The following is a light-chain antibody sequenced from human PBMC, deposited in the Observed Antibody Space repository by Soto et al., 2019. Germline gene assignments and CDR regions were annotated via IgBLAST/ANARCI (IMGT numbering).Light chain of an antibody. J-gene: IGLJ1*01. CDR3: QTYDRSLSGLYA. CDR2: GNT. CDR1: SSNIGAGSD. Sequence: QSVLAQPPSISGAPGQRVTISCTGSSSNIGAGSDVHWYHQLPGTAPKLLIYGNTNRPSGVPDRFSGSKSGTSASLAIAGLQTEYEGDYYCQTYDRSLSGLYAFGNGTKVTVL. V-gene: IGLV1-40*01.